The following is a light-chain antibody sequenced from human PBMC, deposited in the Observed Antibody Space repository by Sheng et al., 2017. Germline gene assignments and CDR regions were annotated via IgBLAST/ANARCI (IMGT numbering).Light chain of an antibody. V-gene: IGKV3-20*01. J-gene: IGKJ4*01. Sequence: EVVLTQSPGTLSLSPGERVTLSCRASQSVNSRFLAWYQQKPGQSPRLLIYATSTRATGVPDRFSGSGSETDFSLTISRLEPEDFAVYYCQQYGRSPLTFGGGTKVEIK. CDR1: QSVNSRF. CDR3: QQYGRSPLT. CDR2: ATS.